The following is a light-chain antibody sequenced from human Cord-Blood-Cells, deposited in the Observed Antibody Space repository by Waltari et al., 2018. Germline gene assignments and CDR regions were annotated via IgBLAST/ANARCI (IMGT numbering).Light chain of an antibody. Sequence: EIVLTQSPATLSLFPGERATLSCRASQSVSSYLAWYQQKPGQAPRLLIYDASNRATGIPARFSGSGSETDFTLTISSLEPEDFAVYYCQQRRNWPRWMFGQGTKVEIK. J-gene: IGKJ1*01. CDR2: DAS. CDR3: QQRRNWPRWM. CDR1: QSVSSY. V-gene: IGKV3-11*01.